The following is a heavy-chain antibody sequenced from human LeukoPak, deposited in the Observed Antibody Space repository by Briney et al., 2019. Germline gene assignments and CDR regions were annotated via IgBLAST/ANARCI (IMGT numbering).Heavy chain of an antibody. CDR1: GFTFSTYW. J-gene: IGHJ1*01. CDR3: ATYSSSNGREFQY. Sequence: GGSLRLSCAASGFTFSTYWMTWVRQAPGQGLEWVANIQQHGSETYYGDSVKGRFTISRYNAKNSLYLQMNSLRAEDTAVYYCATYSSSNGREFQYWGQGTLVTVSS. D-gene: IGHD2-2*01. CDR2: IQQHGSET. V-gene: IGHV3-7*01.